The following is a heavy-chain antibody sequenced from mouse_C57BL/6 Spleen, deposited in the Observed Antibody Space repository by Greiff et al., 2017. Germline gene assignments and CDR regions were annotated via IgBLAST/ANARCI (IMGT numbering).Heavy chain of an antibody. Sequence: QVQLKQSGPELVKPGASVKISCKASGYAFSSSWMNWVKQRPGKGLEWIGRIYPGDGDTNYNGKFKGKATLTADKSSSTAYMQLSSLPSEDSAVYFCARRALIYYGNYVGYFDVWGTGTTVTVSS. J-gene: IGHJ1*03. D-gene: IGHD2-1*01. CDR1: GYAFSSSW. CDR3: ARRALIYYGNYVGYFDV. V-gene: IGHV1-82*01. CDR2: IYPGDGDT.